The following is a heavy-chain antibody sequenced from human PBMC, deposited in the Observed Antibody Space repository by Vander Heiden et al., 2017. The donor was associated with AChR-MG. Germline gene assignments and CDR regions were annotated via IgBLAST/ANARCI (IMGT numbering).Heavy chain of an antibody. CDR2: IYPGDSDT. CDR3: ARALGYYYDSSGYYFDY. V-gene: IGHV5-51*03. Sequence: EVQLVQSGAEVQKPGESPKICCTGSGYSFTRYGIGWVSQMPGKGLEWMGIIYPGDSDTRYSPSFQGQVTISADKSISTAYLQWSSLKASDTAMYYCARALGYYYDSSGYYFDYWGQGTLGTVSS. J-gene: IGHJ4*02. CDR1: GYSFTRYG. D-gene: IGHD3-22*01.